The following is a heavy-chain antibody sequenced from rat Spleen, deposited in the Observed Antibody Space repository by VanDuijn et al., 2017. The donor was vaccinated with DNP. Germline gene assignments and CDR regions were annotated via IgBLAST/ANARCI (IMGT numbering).Heavy chain of an antibody. CDR1: GYSITSNHK. CDR3: AIQLGVFDY. J-gene: IGHJ2*01. CDR2: INNAGST. V-gene: IGHV3-3*01. D-gene: IGHD5-1*01. Sequence: EVQLQESGPGLVKPSQSLSLTCSVTGYSITSNHKWSWNRKFPGNELEWMGYINNAGSTNYNPSLKSRFSITRDTSKNHFFLQVNSVRNEDTATYYCAIQLGVFDYWGQGVMVIVSP.